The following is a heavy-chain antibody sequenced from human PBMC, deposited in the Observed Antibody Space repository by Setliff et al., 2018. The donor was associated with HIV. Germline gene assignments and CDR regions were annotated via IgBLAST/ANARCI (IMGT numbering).Heavy chain of an antibody. CDR1: GGSMSSSGPGYY. CDR2: VYCRGRT. Sequence: SETLSLTCTVSGGSMSSSGPGYYWGWVRQTPGGGLEWIGSVYCRGRTYYNPSLKSRVTISVDTSKNQLSLRLTSMAAADTAMYYCARSQPDTIFGVVTFDCWGQGKMVTVSS. CDR3: ARSQPDTIFGVVTFDC. J-gene: IGHJ4*02. D-gene: IGHD3-3*01. V-gene: IGHV4-39*01.